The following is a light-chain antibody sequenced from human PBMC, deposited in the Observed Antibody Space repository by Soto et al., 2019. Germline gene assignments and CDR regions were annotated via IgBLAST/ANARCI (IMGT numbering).Light chain of an antibody. CDR3: QQRSSWPLT. CDR2: DAS. V-gene: IGKV3-11*01. Sequence: EIVLTQSPATLSLSPGERATLSCRASQSVSTYLAWYQQKIGQAPRLLIYDASNRATGIPARFSGSGSETDFTLTISSLEPEDFAVYYCQQRSSWPLTFGGGTKVEIK. J-gene: IGKJ4*01. CDR1: QSVSTY.